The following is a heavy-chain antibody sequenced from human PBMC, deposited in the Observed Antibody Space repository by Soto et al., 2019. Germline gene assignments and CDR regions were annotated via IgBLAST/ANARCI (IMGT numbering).Heavy chain of an antibody. CDR3: ARDAPRGYSYGADYYYGMDV. CDR1: GFTFSSYE. J-gene: IGHJ6*02. D-gene: IGHD5-18*01. Sequence: EVQLVESGGGLVQPGGSLRLSCAASGFTFSSYEMNWVRQAPGKGLEWVSYISSSGSTIYYADSVKGRFTISRDNAKNSLYLQMNSLRAEDTAVYYCARDAPRGYSYGADYYYGMDVWGQGTTVTVSS. V-gene: IGHV3-48*03. CDR2: ISSSGSTI.